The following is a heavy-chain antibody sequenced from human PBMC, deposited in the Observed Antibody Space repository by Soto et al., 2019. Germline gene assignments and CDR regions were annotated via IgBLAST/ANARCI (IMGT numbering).Heavy chain of an antibody. D-gene: IGHD3-10*01. V-gene: IGHV1-8*02. J-gene: IGHJ4*02. Sequence: ASVKVSCKASGYTFANYDINWVRQAPEQGLEWMGWMNPNSGNTGYAQNFQGRVTMTRDYFINTLYLQMSSLRAEDTAVYYCVKSVPMVRGVMDYWGQGTLVTVSS. CDR1: GYTFANYD. CDR3: VKSVPMVRGVMDY. CDR2: MNPNSGNT.